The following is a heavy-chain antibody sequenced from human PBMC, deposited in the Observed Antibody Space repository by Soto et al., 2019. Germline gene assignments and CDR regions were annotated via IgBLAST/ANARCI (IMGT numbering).Heavy chain of an antibody. V-gene: IGHV4-30-4*01. Sequence: SETLSLTCTVSGGSISSGDYYWSWIRQPPGKGLEWIGYIYYSGSTYYNPSLKSRVTISVDTSKNQFSLKLSSVTAADTAVYYCARETAMVPFDPWGQGTLVTVS. J-gene: IGHJ5*02. CDR2: IYYSGST. D-gene: IGHD5-18*01. CDR3: ARETAMVPFDP. CDR1: GGSISSGDYY.